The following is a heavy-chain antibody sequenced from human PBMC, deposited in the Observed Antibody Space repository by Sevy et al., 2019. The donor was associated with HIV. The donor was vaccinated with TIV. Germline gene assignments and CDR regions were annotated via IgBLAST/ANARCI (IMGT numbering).Heavy chain of an antibody. D-gene: IGHD6-19*01. Sequence: GGSLRLSCAASGFTFSSYAMSWVRQVPGKGLEWVSVISGSGGSTYYADSVKGRFTISRDNSKNTLYLQMNSLRAEDTAVYYCAKVDSSGWYSKGAGDWFDPWGQGTLVTVSS. CDR3: AKVDSSGWYSKGAGDWFDP. CDR1: GFTFSSYA. J-gene: IGHJ5*02. V-gene: IGHV3-23*01. CDR2: ISGSGGST.